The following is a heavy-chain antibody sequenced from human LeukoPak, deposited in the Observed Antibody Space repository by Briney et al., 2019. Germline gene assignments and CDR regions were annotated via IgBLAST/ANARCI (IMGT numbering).Heavy chain of an antibody. J-gene: IGHJ3*02. Sequence: PSQTLSLTCTVSGGSISSGGYYWSWIRQHPGKGLEWLGYIYYSGSTYYNPSLKSRVTISVDTYKNQLSLKLSSVTAADTAVYYCARDIRVGYYYDSSGYSEGLHDAFDIWGQGTMVTVSS. CDR1: GGSISSGGYY. CDR2: IYYSGST. V-gene: IGHV4-31*03. D-gene: IGHD3-22*01. CDR3: ARDIRVGYYYDSSGYSEGLHDAFDI.